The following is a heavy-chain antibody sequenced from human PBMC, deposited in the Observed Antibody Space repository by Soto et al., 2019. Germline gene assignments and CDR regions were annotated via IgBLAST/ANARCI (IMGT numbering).Heavy chain of an antibody. D-gene: IGHD3-16*01. CDR1: GFTFSSYW. Sequence: EVQLVESGGALVQPGGSLRLSCAASGFTFSSYWMHWVRQAPGEGLVWVSRIKTDGSSTSYADSVKGRFTISRENAKNTMYLQMISLRAEDTAVYYCARVGVGHYEFDYWGQGTLVTVSS. J-gene: IGHJ4*02. V-gene: IGHV3-74*01. CDR2: IKTDGSST. CDR3: ARVGVGHYEFDY.